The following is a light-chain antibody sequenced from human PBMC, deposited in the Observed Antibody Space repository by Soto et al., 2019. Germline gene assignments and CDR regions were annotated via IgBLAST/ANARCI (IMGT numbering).Light chain of an antibody. J-gene: IGKJ3*01. CDR2: SGS. V-gene: IGKV2-28*01. Sequence: DIVMHQSPLSLPVTPGAPASISCRSSQSLLHSNGYNYLDWYLQKPGQSPQLLIYSGSNRASWFPDRFSGSGSGTDFTLKISIVEAEYVGVYYCMQALQTPRTFGPGTKVDIK. CDR1: QSLLHSNGYNY. CDR3: MQALQTPRT.